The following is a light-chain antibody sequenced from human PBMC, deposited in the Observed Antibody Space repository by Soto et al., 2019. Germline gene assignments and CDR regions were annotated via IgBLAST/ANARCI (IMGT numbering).Light chain of an antibody. CDR2: DAS. Sequence: EIVLTQSPATLSLSPGERATLSCRASQSVSSYLAWYQQKPGQAPRLLIYDASNRATGIPARFSGSRSGTDFTLTISSLEPEDFAVYYCQQSSNWPLTFGGGTKVEIK. CDR3: QQSSNWPLT. J-gene: IGKJ4*01. CDR1: QSVSSY. V-gene: IGKV3-11*01.